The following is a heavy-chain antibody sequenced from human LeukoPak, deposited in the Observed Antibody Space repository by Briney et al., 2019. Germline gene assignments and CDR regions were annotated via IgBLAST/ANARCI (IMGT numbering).Heavy chain of an antibody. CDR2: IYYSGST. CDR3: ARTPTYYYDSSGYYDYYYYYGMDV. V-gene: IGHV4-59*01. CDR1: GGSISSYY. J-gene: IGHJ6*02. Sequence: PSETLSLTCTVSGGSISSYYWSWIRQPPGKGLEWIGYIYYSGSTNYNPSLKSRVTISVDTSKNQFSLKLSSVTAADTAVYYCARTPTYYYDSSGYYDYYYYYGMDVWGQGTTVTVSS. D-gene: IGHD3-22*01.